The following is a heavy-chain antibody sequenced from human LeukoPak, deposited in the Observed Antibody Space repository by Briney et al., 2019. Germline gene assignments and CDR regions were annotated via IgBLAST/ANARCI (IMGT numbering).Heavy chain of an antibody. CDR1: GGSISSGGYC. D-gene: IGHD3-3*02. CDR3: AALSTSINSFDP. CDR2: IYYSGST. V-gene: IGHV4-31*03. J-gene: IGHJ5*02. Sequence: QTLSLTCTVSGGSISSGGYCWSWIRQHPGKGLDWIVYIYYSGSTYYTPSLKSRVTISVDTSKTQCYLKLSSVTAAHTAVYYCAALSTSINSFDPWGQGTLVTVSS.